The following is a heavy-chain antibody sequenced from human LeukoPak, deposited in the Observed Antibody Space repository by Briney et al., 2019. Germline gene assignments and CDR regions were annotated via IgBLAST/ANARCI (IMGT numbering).Heavy chain of an antibody. D-gene: IGHD3-10*01. CDR3: ARDFGAGSYRYGMDV. CDR1: GDSITNYNYH. Sequence: SETLSLTCSVSGDSITNYNYHWGWIRQPPGKGLEWIGRLYNTGSTDNTDSNPSLQSRVTISADTSMNQIFLRLTSVTAADTAVYYCARDFGAGSYRYGMDVWGQGTTVTVSS. V-gene: IGHV4-39*07. CDR2: LYNTGSTDNT. J-gene: IGHJ6*02.